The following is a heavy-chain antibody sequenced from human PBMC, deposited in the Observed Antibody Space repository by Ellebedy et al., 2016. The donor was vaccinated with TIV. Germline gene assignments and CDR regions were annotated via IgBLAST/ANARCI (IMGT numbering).Heavy chain of an antibody. Sequence: GESLKISCAASGFTFSSYWLTWGRQAPGKGLEWVANIKQDGSETNYVDSVKGRFTISRYNAKNSLYLQMNSLRAEDTGVYYCARVRGSQSFDYWGQGTLVTVSS. CDR1: GFTFSSYW. D-gene: IGHD1-26*01. CDR3: ARVRGSQSFDY. J-gene: IGHJ4*02. V-gene: IGHV3-7*03. CDR2: IKQDGSET.